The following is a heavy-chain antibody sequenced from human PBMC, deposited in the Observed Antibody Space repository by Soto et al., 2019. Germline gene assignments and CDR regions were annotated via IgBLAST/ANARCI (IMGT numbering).Heavy chain of an antibody. J-gene: IGHJ4*02. V-gene: IGHV3-7*01. CDR2: INEDGSEK. D-gene: IGHD3-16*01. CDR1: GFTFYNTW. Sequence: EVQLAESGGGLVQPGGSLRLSCAASGFTFYNTWMSWVRQAPGKGLEWVANINEDGSEKKYVDCVKGRFTISRDNAQNSVFLQMNSLRVEDTAVYYCARFATLGYWGQGILVTVSS. CDR3: ARFATLGY.